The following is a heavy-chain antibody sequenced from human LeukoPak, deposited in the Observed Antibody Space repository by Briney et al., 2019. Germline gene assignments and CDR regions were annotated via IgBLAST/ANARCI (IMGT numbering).Heavy chain of an antibody. D-gene: IGHD4-17*01. CDR1: GFTFSSHA. Sequence: GGSLRLSCAASGFTFSSHAMSWVRQAPGRGLGWVSVISGNSITTDYADSVKGRFTISRDNSKNTLYLQMNSLRAEDTALYYCAKDTSAYGDYLSWFDPWGQGTLVTVSS. V-gene: IGHV3-23*01. CDR3: AKDTSAYGDYLSWFDP. CDR2: ISGNSITT. J-gene: IGHJ5*02.